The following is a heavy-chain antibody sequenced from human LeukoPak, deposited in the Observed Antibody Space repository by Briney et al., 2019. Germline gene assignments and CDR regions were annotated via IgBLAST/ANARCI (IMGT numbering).Heavy chain of an antibody. CDR2: ISYHGSNK. V-gene: IGHV3-30*12. Sequence: GGSLRLSCAASGFTFNNYGMHWVRQAPGKGLEWVAVISYHGSNKFYADSVKGRFTISRDNSKNTLYLQMNSLRAEDTAVYYCARDVYYYDSSGYPSRFDYWGQGTLVTVSS. CDR1: GFTFNNYG. J-gene: IGHJ4*02. D-gene: IGHD3-22*01. CDR3: ARDVYYYDSSGYPSRFDY.